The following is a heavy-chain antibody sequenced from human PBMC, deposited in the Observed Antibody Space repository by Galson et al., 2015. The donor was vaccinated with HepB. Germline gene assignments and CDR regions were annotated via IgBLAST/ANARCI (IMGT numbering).Heavy chain of an antibody. V-gene: IGHV3-23*01. D-gene: IGHD1-26*01. CDR3: ARDERGRKYVAGTTGSPAW. Sequence: SLRLSCAASGFAFSSYAMTWFRQAPGKGLEWVSTVTGNGDSTFYSHSVKGRFTVSRDNSKNALYLHMTSLRAEDTATYYCARDERGRKYVAGTTGSPAWWGQGTLVTVSS. CDR2: VTGNGDST. J-gene: IGHJ4*02. CDR1: GFAFSSYA.